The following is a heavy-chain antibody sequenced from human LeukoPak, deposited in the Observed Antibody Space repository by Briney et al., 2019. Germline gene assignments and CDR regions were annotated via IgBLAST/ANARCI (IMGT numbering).Heavy chain of an antibody. V-gene: IGHV1-24*01. CDR1: GYSLTDLN. Sequence: GASVKVSCKVSGYSLTDLNIQWVRQAPGKGLECMGGFDPEQATTIYAQNFQGRLTMTEEISTDTVYMELGSLTSEDTAVYYCATRSGDFWSGFENWGQGTLVTVSS. CDR3: ATRSGDFWSGFEN. D-gene: IGHD3-3*01. CDR2: FDPEQATT. J-gene: IGHJ4*02.